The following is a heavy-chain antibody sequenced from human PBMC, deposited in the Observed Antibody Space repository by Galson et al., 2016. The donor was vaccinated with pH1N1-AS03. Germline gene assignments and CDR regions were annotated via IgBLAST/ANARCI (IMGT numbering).Heavy chain of an antibody. J-gene: IGHJ2*01. Sequence: SLRLSCAASAFTFSTYSMNWVRQAPGKGLEWVSFISRSGNYIYYADSVKGRFTISRHNSKNTLFLQMNSLRAEDTAVYYCAKKAVTNWFFDLWGRGTLVTVSS. D-gene: IGHD4-17*01. V-gene: IGHV3-21*04. CDR3: AKKAVTNWFFDL. CDR1: AFTFSTYS. CDR2: ISRSGNYI.